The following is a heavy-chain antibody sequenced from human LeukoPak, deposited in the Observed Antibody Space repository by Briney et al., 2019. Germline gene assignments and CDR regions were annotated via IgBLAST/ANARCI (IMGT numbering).Heavy chain of an antibody. CDR1: GFNFRGYD. CDR2: ISYDGSRK. V-gene: IGHV3-30-3*01. D-gene: IGHD4-23*01. J-gene: IGHJ3*01. CDR3: ARATPLGWSPPTDGFDF. Sequence: GGSLRLSCAASGFNFRGYDMHWVRQAPGKGLEWVTVISYDGSRKSYADSVKGRLIISRDNSKNTLYLEMNSLRPEDTAIYYCARATPLGWSPPTDGFDFWGQGTMVTVSS.